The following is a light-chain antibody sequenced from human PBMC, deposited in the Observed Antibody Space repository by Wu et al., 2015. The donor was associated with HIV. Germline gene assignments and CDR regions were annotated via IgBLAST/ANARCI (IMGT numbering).Light chain of an antibody. CDR3: QQHSNWPLT. J-gene: IGKJ5*01. CDR1: RSVSGT. V-gene: IGKV3-11*01. Sequence: EIVLTQSPATLSLSSGETATLSCRASRSVSGTLAWYQQKPGQALRLLIYDASNRATGVPARFSGSGSFTDFTLTISSLEPEDSAVYYCQQHSNWPLTFGHGTRVEIK. CDR2: DAS.